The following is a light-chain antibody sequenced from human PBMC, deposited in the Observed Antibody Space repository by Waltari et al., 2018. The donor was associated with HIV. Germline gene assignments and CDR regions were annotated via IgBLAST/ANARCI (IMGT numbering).Light chain of an antibody. J-gene: IGLJ3*02. Sequence: QTVVTQEPSFSVSPGGTVTLTCGLSSGSVYTSYYPSWYQQTPGQAPRTLIYSTNTRSSGVPDRFAGSILGNKAALTITGAQADDESDYYCVLYMGSGSCMFGGGTKLTVL. V-gene: IGLV8-61*01. CDR2: STN. CDR1: SGSVYTSYY. CDR3: VLYMGSGSCM.